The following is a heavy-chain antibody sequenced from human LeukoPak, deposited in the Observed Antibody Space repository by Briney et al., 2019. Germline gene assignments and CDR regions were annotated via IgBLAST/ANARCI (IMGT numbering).Heavy chain of an antibody. D-gene: IGHD2-15*01. V-gene: IGHV1-69*13. CDR1: GGTFSSYA. CDR3: ARSLHVVVVAATTGDAFDI. CDR2: IIPIFGTA. J-gene: IGHJ3*02. Sequence: GASVKVSCKASGGTFSSYAISRVRQAPGQGLEWMGGIIPIFGTANYAQKFQGRVTITADESTSTAYMELSSLRSEDTAVYYCARSLHVVVVAATTGDAFDIWSQGTMVTVSS.